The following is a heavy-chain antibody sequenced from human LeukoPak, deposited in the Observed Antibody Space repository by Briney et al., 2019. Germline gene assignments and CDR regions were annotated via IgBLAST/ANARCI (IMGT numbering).Heavy chain of an antibody. CDR1: GFTVSSNY. Sequence: QTGGSLRLYCAASGFTVSSNYMSWVRQAPGKGLEWVSVIYSGGSTYYADSVKSRFTISSDNSNNTLYLQMNSLRAEDTAVYYWARAANTLDCGDYALDYWGQGTLVTVSS. CDR2: IYSGGST. D-gene: IGHD4-17*01. V-gene: IGHV3-53*01. J-gene: IGHJ4*02. CDR3: ARAANTLDCGDYALDY.